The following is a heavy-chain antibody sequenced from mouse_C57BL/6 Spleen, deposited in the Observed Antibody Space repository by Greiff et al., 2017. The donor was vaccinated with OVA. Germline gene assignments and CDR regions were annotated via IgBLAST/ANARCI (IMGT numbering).Heavy chain of an antibody. CDR3: ARLGYDAMDY. CDR2: ISSGSSTI. V-gene: IGHV5-17*01. Sequence: EVKLVESGGGLVKPGGSLKLSCAASGFTFSDYGMHWVRQAPEKGLEWVAYISSGSSTIYYADTVKGRFTISRDNAKNTLFLQMTSMRSEDTAMYYCARLGYDAMDYWGQGTSVTVSS. J-gene: IGHJ4*01. CDR1: GFTFSDYG.